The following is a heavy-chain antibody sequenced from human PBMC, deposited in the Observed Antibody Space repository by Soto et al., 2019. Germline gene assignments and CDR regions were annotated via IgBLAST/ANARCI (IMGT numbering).Heavy chain of an antibody. CDR2: IHSDGSTT. CDR1: GFTFNSYW. J-gene: IGHJ3*01. V-gene: IGHV3-74*01. Sequence: EVQLVESEGGLVQRGGSLRLSCAASGFTFNSYWMHWVRQAQGQGLVCVSHIHSDGSTTTYADSVKGRFTISRDNAKNTLYQQINSLRADDTALYYGVRGDKGGVDRWGQGTAVTVSS. D-gene: IGHD2-21*01. CDR3: VRGDKGGVDR.